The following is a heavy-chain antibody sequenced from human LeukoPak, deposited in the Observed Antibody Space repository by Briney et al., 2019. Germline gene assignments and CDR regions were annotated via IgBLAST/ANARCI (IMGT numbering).Heavy chain of an antibody. CDR1: GFTFSSYA. J-gene: IGHJ6*02. CDR2: ISGSGGST. Sequence: PGGSLRLSCAASGFTFSSYAMSWVRQAPGKGPEWVSGISGSGGSTYYADSVKGRFTISRDNSKNTLYLQTNSLSAEDTAVYYCAKDLSPLYYYYGMDVWGQGTTVTVSS. V-gene: IGHV3-23*01. CDR3: AKDLSPLYYYYGMDV.